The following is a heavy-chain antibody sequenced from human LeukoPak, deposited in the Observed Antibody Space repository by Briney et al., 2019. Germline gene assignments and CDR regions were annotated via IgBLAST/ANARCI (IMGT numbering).Heavy chain of an antibody. D-gene: IGHD6-19*01. Sequence: GGSLRLSCAASGFTFSSYGMHWVRQAPGKGLEWVAVISYDGSNKYYADSVKGRFTISRDNSKNTLYLQMNSLRAEDTAVYYCAKEKSSSGWYGRAIDYWGQGTPVTVSS. CDR2: ISYDGSNK. CDR3: AKEKSSSGWYGRAIDY. V-gene: IGHV3-30*18. CDR1: GFTFSSYG. J-gene: IGHJ4*02.